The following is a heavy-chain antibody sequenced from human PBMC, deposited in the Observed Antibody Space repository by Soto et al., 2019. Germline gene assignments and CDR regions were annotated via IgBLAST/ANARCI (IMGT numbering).Heavy chain of an antibody. D-gene: IGHD6-6*01. CDR1: GFTFSSYG. J-gene: IGHJ6*02. CDR3: AKDRSSSSSFYYGIDV. CDR2: TSYDGSSV. Sequence: TGGSLRLSCAASGFTFSSYGMHWVRQGPGKGLEWVAHTSYDGSSVYYADSVKGRFTISRDNSKNTMFLQMNSLRPEDTAVYFCAKDRSSSSSFYYGIDVWGQGTPVTVSS. V-gene: IGHV3-30*18.